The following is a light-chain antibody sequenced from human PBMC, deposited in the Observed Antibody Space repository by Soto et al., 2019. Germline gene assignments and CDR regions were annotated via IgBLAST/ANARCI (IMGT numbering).Light chain of an antibody. Sequence: DTVMSQSPASLAVSLGGRATINCKSSQRLLYRSNNKNYLAWYQHKAGQPPKLLIYWASTRDSGVPDRFSGSGFGTDFTLTINNVQAEDVAVYYCQQYYNPPWTFGQGTKVEI. CDR3: QQYYNPPWT. CDR2: WAS. CDR1: QRLLYRSNNKNY. V-gene: IGKV4-1*01. J-gene: IGKJ1*01.